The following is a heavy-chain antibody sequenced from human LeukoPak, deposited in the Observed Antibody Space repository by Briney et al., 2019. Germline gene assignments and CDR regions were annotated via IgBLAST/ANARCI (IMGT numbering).Heavy chain of an antibody. D-gene: IGHD1-1*01. CDR2: IIPILGIA. CDR3: ARFWNDAGADY. Sequence: SVKVSCKASGGTFSSYTISWVRQAPGQGLEWMGRIIPILGIANYAQKFQGRVTITADESTSTAYMELSSLRSEDTAVYYCARFWNDAGADYWGQGTLVTVSS. CDR1: GGTFSSYT. V-gene: IGHV1-69*02. J-gene: IGHJ4*02.